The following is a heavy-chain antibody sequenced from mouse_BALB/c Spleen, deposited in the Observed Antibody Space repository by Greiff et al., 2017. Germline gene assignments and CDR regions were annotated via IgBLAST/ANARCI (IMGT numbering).Heavy chain of an antibody. CDR1: GFAFSSYD. Sequence: DVMLVESGGGLVKPGGSLKLSCAASGFAFSSYDMSWVRQTPEKRLEWVAYISSGGGSTYYPDTVKGRFTISRDNAKNTLYLQMSSLKSEDTAMYYYASHPDSSSSAWFAYWGQGTLVTVSA. D-gene: IGHD3-2*01. J-gene: IGHJ3*01. CDR3: ASHPDSSSSAWFAY. CDR2: ISSGGGST. V-gene: IGHV5-12-1*01.